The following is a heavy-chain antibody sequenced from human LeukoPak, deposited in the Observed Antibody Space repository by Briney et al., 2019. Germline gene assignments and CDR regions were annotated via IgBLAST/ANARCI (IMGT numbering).Heavy chain of an antibody. CDR1: GGTFSSYA. Sequence: ASVKVSCKASGGTFSSYAISWVRQAPGQGPEWMGGIIPIFGTANYAQKFQGRVTITADESTSTAYMELSSLRSEDTAVYYCARAEGYDILTGMGGDYWGQGTLVTVSS. CDR2: IIPIFGTA. V-gene: IGHV1-69*13. J-gene: IGHJ4*02. CDR3: ARAEGYDILTGMGGDY. D-gene: IGHD3-9*01.